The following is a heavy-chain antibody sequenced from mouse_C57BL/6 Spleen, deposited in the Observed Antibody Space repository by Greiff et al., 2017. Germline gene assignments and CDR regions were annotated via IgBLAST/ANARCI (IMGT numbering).Heavy chain of an antibody. CDR1: GYTFTSYW. V-gene: IGHV1-52*01. J-gene: IGHJ1*03. CDR2: IDPSDSET. Sequence: QVQLQQPGAELVRPGSSVKLSCKASGYTFTSYWMHWVKQRPIQGLEWIGNIDPSDSETHYNQKFKDKATLTVDKSSSTAYMQLSSLTSEDSAVYYWASDGSSYDWYFDVWGTGTTVTVSS. D-gene: IGHD1-1*01. CDR3: ASDGSSYDWYFDV.